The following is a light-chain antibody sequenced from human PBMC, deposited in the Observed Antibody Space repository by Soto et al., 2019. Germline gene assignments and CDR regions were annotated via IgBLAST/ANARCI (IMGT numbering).Light chain of an antibody. CDR3: QQYNSYPLT. Sequence: DIQMTQSPSTLSASVGDRVTITCRASQSISSWLAWYQQKPGKAPKLLIYKASSLESGVPSRFSGSGSGTEFNLTISSLQPDDFVTYYCQQYNSYPLTFGGGTKVEIK. J-gene: IGKJ4*01. V-gene: IGKV1-5*03. CDR2: KAS. CDR1: QSISSW.